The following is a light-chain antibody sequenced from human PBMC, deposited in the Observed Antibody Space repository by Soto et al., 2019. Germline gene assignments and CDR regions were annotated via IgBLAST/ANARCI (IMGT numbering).Light chain of an antibody. V-gene: IGKV3-15*01. CDR3: QHQSNWPRT. J-gene: IGKJ1*01. Sequence: EIVMTQSPATLSVSPGERATLSCRASQSVGNNVAWYQQKPGQAPRLLIHGASTRATGIPARFSGSGSGSEITLTTGSLQSEDFAVYYCQHQSNWPRTFGQGTKVEIK. CDR2: GAS. CDR1: QSVGNN.